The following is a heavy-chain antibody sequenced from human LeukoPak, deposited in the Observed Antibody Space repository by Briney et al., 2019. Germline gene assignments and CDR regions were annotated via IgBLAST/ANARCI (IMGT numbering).Heavy chain of an antibody. CDR2: INPSGGST. J-gene: IGHJ1*01. V-gene: IGHV1-46*01. Sequence: ASVKVSCKASGYTFTSYYMHWLRQAPGQGLEWMGIINPSGGSTSYAQKFQGRVTMTRDTSTSTVYMELSSLRSEDTAVYYCAREPGYDSSGYYSAYFQHWGQGTLVTVSS. CDR3: AREPGYDSSGYYSAYFQH. D-gene: IGHD3-22*01. CDR1: GYTFTSYY.